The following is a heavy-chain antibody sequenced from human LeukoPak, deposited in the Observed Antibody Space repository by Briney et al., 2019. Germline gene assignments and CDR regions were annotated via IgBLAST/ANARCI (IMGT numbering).Heavy chain of an antibody. CDR3: TSRGFRLPLDAFDV. D-gene: IGHD5-24*01. CDR2: IYSNGDT. V-gene: IGHV4-39*01. J-gene: IGHJ3*01. CDR1: GGPITRSAYY. Sequence: PSETLSDSCTVSGGPITRSAYYWVWVRQSPGRGLEWLGSIYSNGDTYYNPSFESRVTIAIETSKNQFSLKMTSVTAADTAAYYCTSRGFRLPLDAFDVWGQGT.